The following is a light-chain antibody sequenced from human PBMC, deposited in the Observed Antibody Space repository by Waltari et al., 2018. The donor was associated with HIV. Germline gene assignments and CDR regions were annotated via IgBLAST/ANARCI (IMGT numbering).Light chain of an antibody. J-gene: IGLJ1*01. CDR3: SSYTLTSTYV. CDR2: DVN. V-gene: IGLV2-14*03. Sequence: QSALTQPASVSGAPGQSITISFTGPPRAVGGYSYVSWYQQPPGKAPKLIIYDVNNRTSGVSNRFSGSKSGNTASLTISGLQAEDEADYYCSSYTLTSTYVFGTGTKVTVL. CDR1: PRAVGGYSY.